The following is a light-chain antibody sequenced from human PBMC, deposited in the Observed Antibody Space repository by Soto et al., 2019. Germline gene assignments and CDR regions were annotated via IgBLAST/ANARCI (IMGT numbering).Light chain of an antibody. Sequence: ILMTQSPATLSVSPGERATLSCRASQSVSNNLAWYQQKPGQAPRLLIYDASTRATGIPARFSGSGSGTEFTLTISGLQSEDFAVYCCQQYNHWPPWTFGQGTKVEIK. CDR2: DAS. J-gene: IGKJ1*01. V-gene: IGKV3-15*01. CDR3: QQYNHWPPWT. CDR1: QSVSNN.